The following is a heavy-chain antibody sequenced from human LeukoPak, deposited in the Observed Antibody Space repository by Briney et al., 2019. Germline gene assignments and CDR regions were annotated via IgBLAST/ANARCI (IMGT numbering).Heavy chain of an antibody. Sequence: GASVEVSCKASGYTFTGYYMHWVRQAPGQGLEWMGWINPNSGGTNYAQKFQGRVTMTRDTSISTAYMELSRLRSEDTAVYYCAREDSSSWFLDYWGQGTLVTVSS. J-gene: IGHJ4*02. CDR1: GYTFTGYY. D-gene: IGHD6-13*01. CDR2: INPNSGGT. CDR3: AREDSSSWFLDY. V-gene: IGHV1-2*02.